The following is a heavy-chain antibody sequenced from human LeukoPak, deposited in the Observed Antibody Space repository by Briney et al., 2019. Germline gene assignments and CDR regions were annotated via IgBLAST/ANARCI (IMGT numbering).Heavy chain of an antibody. CDR1: GFTFSSYS. Sequence: GRSLRLSCAASGFTFSSYSMNWVRQAPGKGLEWVSSISSSSSCIYYADSVKGRFTISRDNAKNSLHLQMNSLRAEDTAVYYCARTKMATTNWFDPWGQGTLVTVSS. J-gene: IGHJ5*02. CDR3: ARTKMATTNWFDP. CDR2: ISSSSSCI. V-gene: IGHV3-21*01. D-gene: IGHD5-24*01.